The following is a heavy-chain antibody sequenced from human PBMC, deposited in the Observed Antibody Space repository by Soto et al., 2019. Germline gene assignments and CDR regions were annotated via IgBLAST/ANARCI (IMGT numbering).Heavy chain of an antibody. D-gene: IGHD3-3*01. CDR1: GITLSDSA. CDR3: ARITRS. J-gene: IGHJ5*02. V-gene: IGHV3-23*01. Sequence: EAQLLESGGGLVRPGGSLRLSCAASGITLSDSAMTWVRQAPGKGLAWISSLTGDAKTTYYADSVKGRFTVSRDISKNTFYLQMDSLRAEDTAMYFCARITRSWGQGTLVTVSS. CDR2: LTGDAKTT.